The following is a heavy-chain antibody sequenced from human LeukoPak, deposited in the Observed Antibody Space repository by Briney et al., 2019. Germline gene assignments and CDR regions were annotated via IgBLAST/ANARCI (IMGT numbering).Heavy chain of an antibody. CDR2: LDWSGSRT. V-gene: IGHV3-20*04. Sequence: GGSLRLYCAASGFIFNDYGMSWVRQGPGKGLEWVSGLDWSGSRTGYADSVKGRFTISRDNAKNSVYLQMNNLRAEDTALYYCARTQQLEDYWGQGTLVTVSS. J-gene: IGHJ4*02. D-gene: IGHD1-1*01. CDR1: GFIFNDYG. CDR3: ARTQQLEDY.